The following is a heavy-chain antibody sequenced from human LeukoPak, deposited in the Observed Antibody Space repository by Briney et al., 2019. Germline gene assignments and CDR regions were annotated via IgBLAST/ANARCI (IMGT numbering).Heavy chain of an antibody. CDR2: ISAGGRT. Sequence: GGSLRLSCVISGFSFSSYAMAWARQAPGKGLEWVSSISAGGRTYYADSGKGRFTISRDNSKETVFLQMNSLRAEDTAHYYCAKGRVNHDGAFDFWGQGTTVTVSS. D-gene: IGHD3-16*01. CDR3: AKGRVNHDGAFDF. V-gene: IGHV3-23*01. J-gene: IGHJ3*01. CDR1: GFSFSSYA.